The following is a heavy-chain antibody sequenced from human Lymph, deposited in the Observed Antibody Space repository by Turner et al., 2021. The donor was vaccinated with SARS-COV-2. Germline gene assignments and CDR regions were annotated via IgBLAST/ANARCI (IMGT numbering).Heavy chain of an antibody. CDR2: IYSGGST. D-gene: IGHD5-18*01. Sequence: EVQLVESGGGLVQPGGSLRLSCAASWLTVSSNYMSGVRQARGKGLEWVSVIYSGGSTYYADSVKGRFTISRHNSKNTLFLQMNSLRAEDTAVYYCARDLDTAGGMDVWGQGTSVTVSS. J-gene: IGHJ6*02. CDR1: WLTVSSNY. CDR3: ARDLDTAGGMDV. V-gene: IGHV3-53*04.